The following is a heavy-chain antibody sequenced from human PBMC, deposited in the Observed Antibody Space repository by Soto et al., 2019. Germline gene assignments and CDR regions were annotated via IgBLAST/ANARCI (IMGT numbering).Heavy chain of an antibody. V-gene: IGHV5-51*01. J-gene: IGHJ4*02. CDR2: IYPGDSDT. CDR1: GYSFTSYW. CDR3: VTRLAARYYFDY. Sequence: PGEFLKISCKGCGYSFTSYWIGWVRQMPGKGLEWMGIIYPGDSDTRYSPSFQGQVTISADKSISTAYLQWSSLKASDTAMYYCVTRLAARYYFDYWGQGTLVTVSS. D-gene: IGHD6-6*01.